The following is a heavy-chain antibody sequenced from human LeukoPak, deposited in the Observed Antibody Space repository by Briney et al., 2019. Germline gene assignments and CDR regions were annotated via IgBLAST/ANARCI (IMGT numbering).Heavy chain of an antibody. D-gene: IGHD3-10*01. CDR2: INTNTGNP. CDR1: GYTFTSYV. Sequence: ASVKVSCKASGYTFTSYVMNWVRQAPGQGLEWMGWINTNTGNPTYAQGFTGRFVFSLDTSVSTAYLQISSLKADDTAVYYCARERGSGTMGYYYYYAMDVWGQGTTVTVSS. CDR3: ARERGSGTMGYYYYYAMDV. J-gene: IGHJ6*02. V-gene: IGHV7-4-1*02.